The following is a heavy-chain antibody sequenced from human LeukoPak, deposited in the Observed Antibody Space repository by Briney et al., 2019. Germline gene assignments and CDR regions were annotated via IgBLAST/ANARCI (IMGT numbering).Heavy chain of an antibody. CDR1: GFTFSTYS. CDR3: ARDGGYSGYDADC. Sequence: GGSLRLSCAASGFTFSTYSMKWVRQAPGKGLEWVSYISDSSAMYYADSVRGRFAISRENDKNSLFLQMNSLRAEDTAVYYCARDGGYSGYDADCWGQGTLVTVSS. V-gene: IGHV3-48*01. J-gene: IGHJ4*02. D-gene: IGHD5-12*01. CDR2: ISDSSAM.